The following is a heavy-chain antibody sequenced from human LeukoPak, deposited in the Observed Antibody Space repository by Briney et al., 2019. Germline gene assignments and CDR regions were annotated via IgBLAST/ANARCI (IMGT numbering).Heavy chain of an antibody. Sequence: SVKVSCTASACSFSGYAIYWMRQAPGQGLEWMGRIIPILGIANYAQKFQGRVTITADKSTSTAYMELSSLRSEDTAVYYCARDQYYDSSGYPRRYFDYWGQGTLVTVSS. D-gene: IGHD3-22*01. CDR1: ACSFSGYA. V-gene: IGHV1-69*04. CDR3: ARDQYYDSSGYPRRYFDY. CDR2: IIPILGIA. J-gene: IGHJ4*02.